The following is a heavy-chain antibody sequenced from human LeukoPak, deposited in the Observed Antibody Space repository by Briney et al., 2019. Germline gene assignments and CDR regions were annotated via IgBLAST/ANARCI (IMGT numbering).Heavy chain of an antibody. CDR3: AKDQSGGLDY. D-gene: IGHD3-10*01. V-gene: IGHV4-31*03. CDR2: INYSGTT. CDR1: GASISRGGFF. J-gene: IGHJ4*02. Sequence: PPQTLSLTCTVSGASISRGGFFWSWVRQHPGKALEWIGYINYSGTTFRNPSLQSRVSISVDTSKNQFSLNVTSMTVADTAVYFCAKDQSGGLDYWGQGVLVTVSS.